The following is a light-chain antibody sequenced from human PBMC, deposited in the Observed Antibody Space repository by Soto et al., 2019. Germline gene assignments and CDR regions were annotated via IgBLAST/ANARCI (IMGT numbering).Light chain of an antibody. CDR2: EVS. V-gene: IGLV2-14*01. CDR3: CSYTSTTTLV. CDR1: SSDVGGYNY. Sequence: QSALTQPASVSGSPGQSITISCTGTSSDVGGYNYVSWYQQHPGKAPKLMIYEVSNRPSGVSYRFSGSKSGNTASLTISGLQADDEADYYCCSYTSTTTLVFGGGTKLTVL. J-gene: IGLJ2*01.